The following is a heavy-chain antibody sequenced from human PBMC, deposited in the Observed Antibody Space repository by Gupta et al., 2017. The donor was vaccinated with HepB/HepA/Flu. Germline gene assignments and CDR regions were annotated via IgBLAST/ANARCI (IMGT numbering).Heavy chain of an antibody. J-gene: IGHJ4*02. CDR2: ISGSGGST. D-gene: IGHD6-19*01. CDR1: GFTFSSYA. CDR3: AKDSWGRGWFHFYFDY. V-gene: IGHV3-23*01. Sequence: VQLLESGGGLVQPGGSLRLSCAASGFTFSSYAMSWVRQAPGKGLEWVSAISGSGGSTYYADSVKGRFTISRDNSKNTLYLQLNSLRAEDTAVYYCAKDSWGRGWFHFYFDYWGQGTLVTVSS.